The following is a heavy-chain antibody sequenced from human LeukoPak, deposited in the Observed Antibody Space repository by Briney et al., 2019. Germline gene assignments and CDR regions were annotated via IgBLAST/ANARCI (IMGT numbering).Heavy chain of an antibody. CDR1: GFTFSTYW. CDR3: ARDSPGYLAYDS. V-gene: IGHV3-7*04. D-gene: IGHD1-1*01. Sequence: QAGGSLRGSCAASGFTFSTYWMTWVRQAPGKGPEWVANIKEDGSATYYVDSVKGRFTISRDNAKKSLYLQMNSLRAEDTAVYYCARDSPGYLAYDSWGQGTLVTVSS. J-gene: IGHJ4*02. CDR2: IKEDGSAT.